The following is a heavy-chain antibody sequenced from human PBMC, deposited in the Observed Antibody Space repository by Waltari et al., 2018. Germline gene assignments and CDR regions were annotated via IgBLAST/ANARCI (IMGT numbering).Heavy chain of an antibody. CDR3: ARVPLRFLEQSNAFDI. CDR1: GYTFTGYY. CDR2: INPNSGGT. D-gene: IGHD3-3*01. J-gene: IGHJ3*02. Sequence: QVQLVQSGAEVKKPGASVKVSCKASGYTFTGYYMHWVRQAPGQGLEWIGWINPNSGGTNYAQKFQGRVTMTRDTSISTAYMELSRLRSDDTAVYYCARVPLRFLEQSNAFDIWGQGTMVTVSS. V-gene: IGHV1-2*02.